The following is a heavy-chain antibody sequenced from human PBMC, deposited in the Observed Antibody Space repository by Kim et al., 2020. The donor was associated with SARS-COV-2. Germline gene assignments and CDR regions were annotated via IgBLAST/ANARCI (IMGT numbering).Heavy chain of an antibody. CDR3: ARGCSDFWSGYYYYFDY. CDR1: GGSFSGYY. J-gene: IGHJ4*02. D-gene: IGHD3-3*01. Sequence: SETLSLTCAVYGGSFSGYYWSWIRQPPGKGLEWIGEINHSGSTNYNPSLKSRVTISVDTSKNQFSLKLSSVTAADTAVYYCARGCSDFWSGYYYYFDYWGQGTLVTVSS. CDR2: INHSGST. V-gene: IGHV4-34*01.